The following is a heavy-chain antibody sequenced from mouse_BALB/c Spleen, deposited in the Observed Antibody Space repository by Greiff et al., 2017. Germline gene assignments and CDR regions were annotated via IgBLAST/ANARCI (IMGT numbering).Heavy chain of an antibody. CDR1: GYTFTSYW. V-gene: IGHV1-7*01. Sequence: QVQLKQSGAELAKPGASVKMSCKASGYTFTSYWMHWVKQRPGQGLEWIGYINPSTGYTEYNQKFKDKATLTADKSSSTAYMQLSSLTSEDSAVYYCARETARAAYWGQGTLVTVSA. D-gene: IGHD3-2*01. J-gene: IGHJ3*01. CDR3: ARETARAAY. CDR2: INPSTGYT.